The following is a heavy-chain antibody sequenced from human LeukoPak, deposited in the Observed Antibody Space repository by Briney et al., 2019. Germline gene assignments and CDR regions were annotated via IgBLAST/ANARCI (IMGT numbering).Heavy chain of an antibody. CDR1: GGSISSYY. V-gene: IGHV4-59*01. J-gene: IGHJ6*03. D-gene: IGHD5-18*01. CDR2: IYYSGGT. Sequence: SETLSLTCTVSGGSISSYYWSWIRQPPGKGLEWIGYIYYSGGTNYNPSLKSRVTISVDTSKNQFSLKLSSVTAADTAVYYCARVGYSYPYYMDVWGKGTTVTVSS. CDR3: ARVGYSYPYYMDV.